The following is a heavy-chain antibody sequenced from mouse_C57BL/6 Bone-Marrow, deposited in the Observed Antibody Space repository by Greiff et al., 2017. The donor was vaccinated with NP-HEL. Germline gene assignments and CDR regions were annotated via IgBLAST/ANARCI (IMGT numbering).Heavy chain of an antibody. J-gene: IGHJ2*01. CDR1: GYTFTNYW. Sequence: LQESGAELVRPGTSVKMSCKASGYTFTNYWIGWAKQRPGHGLEWIGDIYPGGGYTNYNEKFKGKATLTADKSSSTAYMQFSSLTSEDSAIYYCARSGTTVHFDYWGQGTTLTVSS. D-gene: IGHD1-1*01. CDR2: IYPGGGYT. CDR3: ARSGTTVHFDY. V-gene: IGHV1-63*01.